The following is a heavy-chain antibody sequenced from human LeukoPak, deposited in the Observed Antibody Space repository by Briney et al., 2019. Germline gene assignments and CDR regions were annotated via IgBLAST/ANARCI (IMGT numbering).Heavy chain of an antibody. V-gene: IGHV4-59*01. CDR3: ARGAHLYNILTGYYTFFDY. D-gene: IGHD3-9*01. Sequence: PSETLSLTCTVSGGSISSYYWSWLRQPPGKGLEWIGCIYYSGSTNYNPSLKSRVTISVDTSKNQFSLKLSSVTAADTAVYYCARGAHLYNILTGYYTFFDYWGQGTLVTVSS. CDR1: GGSISSYY. J-gene: IGHJ4*02. CDR2: IYYSGST.